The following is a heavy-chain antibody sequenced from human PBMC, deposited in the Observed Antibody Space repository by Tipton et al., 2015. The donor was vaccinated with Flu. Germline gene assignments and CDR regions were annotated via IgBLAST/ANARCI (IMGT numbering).Heavy chain of an antibody. CDR2: IWYDGSNK. V-gene: IGHV3-30*02. D-gene: IGHD3-22*01. J-gene: IGHJ4*02. CDR1: GFTFSSYG. CDR3: AKALGYYDSSASSFFDY. Sequence: SLRLSYAASGFTFSSYGMHWVRQAPGKGLEWVAFIWYDGSNKYYADSVKGRFTISRDNSKNTLYLQMNSLRAEDTAVYYCAKALGYYDSSASSFFDYWGQGTLVTVSS.